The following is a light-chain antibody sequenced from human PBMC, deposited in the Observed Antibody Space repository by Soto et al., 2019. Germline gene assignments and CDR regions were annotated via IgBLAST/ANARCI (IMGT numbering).Light chain of an antibody. V-gene: IGKV3-11*01. CDR2: DAS. Sequence: EIVLTQSPATLSLSPGERATLSCRASQSVSSYLAWYQQKPGQAPRLLIYDASNRATGIPARFSGGGSGTGFTLTISSLEPEDFAVYYGQQRFNWPRFTFGQGTKLEIK. J-gene: IGKJ2*01. CDR1: QSVSSY. CDR3: QQRFNWPRFT.